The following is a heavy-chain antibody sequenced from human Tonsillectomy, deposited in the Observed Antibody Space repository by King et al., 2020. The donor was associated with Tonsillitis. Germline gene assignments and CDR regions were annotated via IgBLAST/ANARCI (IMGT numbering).Heavy chain of an antibody. CDR1: GGPMGNNW. D-gene: IGHD5-12*01. V-gene: IGHV4-59*01. Sequence: QVQLQESGPGLVKPSETLSLTCTVSGGPMGNNWWTWIRQSPEKGLEWIGYVSYSGYTNYNPSLKSRVTISLDTPKNQFSLNLRSVTAADTAIYYCARGYGFDLLNYFGPWGQGILVTVSS. CDR2: VSYSGYT. CDR3: ARGYGFDLLNYFGP. J-gene: IGHJ5*02.